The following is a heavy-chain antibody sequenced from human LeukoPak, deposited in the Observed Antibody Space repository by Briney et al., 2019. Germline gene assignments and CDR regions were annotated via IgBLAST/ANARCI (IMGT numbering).Heavy chain of an antibody. V-gene: IGHV3-11*03. Sequence: GGSLRLSCVVSGIPFSDYYMNWVRQAPGKGLEWISYISSSSSYTDYADSVKGRFTISRDNAQNALFLQMNSLRVEDTAVYYCAAGTAADYWGQGTLVTVSS. J-gene: IGHJ4*02. CDR1: GIPFSDYY. CDR2: ISSSSSYT. D-gene: IGHD6-13*01. CDR3: AAGTAADY.